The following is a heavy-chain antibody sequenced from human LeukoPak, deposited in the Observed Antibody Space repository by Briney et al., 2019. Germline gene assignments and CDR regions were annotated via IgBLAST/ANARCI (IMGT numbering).Heavy chain of an antibody. D-gene: IGHD6-13*01. CDR2: IGTAGDT. Sequence: PGGSLRLSCAASGFTFSSYDMHWVRQATGKGLEWVSAIGTAGDTYYPGSVKGRFTISRENAKNSLYLQMNSLRAGDTAVYYCARGGAAAGTTEFDYWGQGTLVTVSS. CDR3: ARGGAAAGTTEFDY. J-gene: IGHJ4*02. CDR1: GFTFSSYD. V-gene: IGHV3-13*01.